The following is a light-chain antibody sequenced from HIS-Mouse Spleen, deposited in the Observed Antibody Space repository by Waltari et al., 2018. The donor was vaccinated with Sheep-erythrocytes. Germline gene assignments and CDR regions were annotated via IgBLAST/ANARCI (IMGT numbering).Light chain of an antibody. CDR1: SSDVWGSNL. J-gene: IGLJ3*02. V-gene: IGLV2-23*01. CDR3: CSYAGSSTPWV. Sequence: QSALTQPASVSGAPGQSITISCTGTSSDVWGSNLFLLYQQHPGKAPKLMIYEGSKRPSGVSNRFSGSKSGNTASLTISGLQAEDEADYYCCSYAGSSTPWVFGGGTKLTVL. CDR2: EGS.